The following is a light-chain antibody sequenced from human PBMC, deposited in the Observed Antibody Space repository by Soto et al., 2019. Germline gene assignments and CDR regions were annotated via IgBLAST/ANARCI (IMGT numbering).Light chain of an antibody. CDR2: AAS. J-gene: IGKJ5*01. Sequence: DIQMTQSPSSVSASVGDRVTITCRTSKGISSWLAWYQQKPGKAPKLLIYAASSLQSGVPSRFSGSGSGTDFTLTISSLQPDDFATYYCQQANSFPITFGQGTRLEIK. CDR1: KGISSW. V-gene: IGKV1D-12*01. CDR3: QQANSFPIT.